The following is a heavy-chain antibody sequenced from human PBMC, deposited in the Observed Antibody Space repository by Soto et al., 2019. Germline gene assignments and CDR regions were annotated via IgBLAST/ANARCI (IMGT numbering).Heavy chain of an antibody. CDR2: INHSGST. Sequence: SGALSLTCAVYGGSFSCYYWSWIRQPPGKGLEWIGEINHSGSTNYNPSLKSRVTISVDTSKNQFSLKLSSVTAADTAVYYCARXKGTVVVVAAIRYYYYGMDLWGQGTTVTVSS. V-gene: IGHV4-34*01. D-gene: IGHD2-15*01. CDR1: GGSFSCYY. J-gene: IGHJ6*02. CDR3: ARXKGTVVVVAAIRYYYYGMDL.